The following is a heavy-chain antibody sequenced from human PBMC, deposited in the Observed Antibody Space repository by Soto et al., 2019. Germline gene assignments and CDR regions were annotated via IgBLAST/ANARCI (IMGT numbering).Heavy chain of an antibody. CDR2: ISYDGSNK. CDR1: GFTFSSYA. D-gene: IGHD2-2*01. V-gene: IGHV3-30-3*01. CDR3: ARGLYCSRTSCYDYYYYGMDV. J-gene: IGHJ6*02. Sequence: GGSLRLSCAASGFTFSSYAMHWVRQAPGKGLEWVAVISYDGSNKYYADSVKGRFTISRDNSKNTLYLQMNSLRAEDTAVYYCARGLYCSRTSCYDYYYYGMDVWGQGTTVTVSS.